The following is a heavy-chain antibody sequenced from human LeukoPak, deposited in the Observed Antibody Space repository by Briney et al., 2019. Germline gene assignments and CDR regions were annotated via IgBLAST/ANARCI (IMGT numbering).Heavy chain of an antibody. CDR2: IYVSGNT. CDR3: AREDYYNSGGYYLDY. V-gene: IGHV4-4*07. J-gene: IGHJ4*02. CDR1: GDSITSYY. D-gene: IGHD3-22*01. Sequence: SETLSLTCIVSGDSITSYYWSWIRQPAGKGLEWIGRIYVSGNTNYNPSLKSRVTISVDTSKNQFSLKLSSVTAADTAVYFCAREDYYNSGGYYLDYWGQGTLVTVSS.